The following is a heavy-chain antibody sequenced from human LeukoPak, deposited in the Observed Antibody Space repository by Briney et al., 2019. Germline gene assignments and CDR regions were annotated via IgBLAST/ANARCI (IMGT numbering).Heavy chain of an antibody. Sequence: PSETLSLTCTVSGGSISSYYWSWLRQPPGKGLEWIGYIYYSGSTNYNPSLKSRVTISVDTSKNQFSLKLSSVTAADTAVYYCARGLYSSSWYWFDPWGQGTLVTVSS. V-gene: IGHV4-59*01. CDR1: GGSISSYY. CDR2: IYYSGST. J-gene: IGHJ5*02. CDR3: ARGLYSSSWYWFDP. D-gene: IGHD6-13*01.